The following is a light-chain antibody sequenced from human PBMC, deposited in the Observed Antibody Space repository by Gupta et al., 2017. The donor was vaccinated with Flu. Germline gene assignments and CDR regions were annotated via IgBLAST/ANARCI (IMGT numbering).Light chain of an antibody. CDR1: QSISSW. CDR3: QQYNTYSRT. Sequence: GDRVTITCRASQSISSWLAWYQQKPGKAPKLLIYKASTLESGVPSRFSGSGSGTEFTLTISSLQPDDFATYYCQQYNTYSRTSGQGTKVEIK. V-gene: IGKV1-5*03. J-gene: IGKJ1*01. CDR2: KAS.